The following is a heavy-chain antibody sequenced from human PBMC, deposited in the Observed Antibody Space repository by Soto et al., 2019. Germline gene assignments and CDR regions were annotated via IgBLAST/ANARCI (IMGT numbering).Heavy chain of an antibody. J-gene: IGHJ3*02. CDR2: IDPSDSYT. CDR1: GYSFTSYW. V-gene: IGHV5-10-1*01. D-gene: IGHD3-22*01. Sequence: HGESLKISCKGSGYSFTSYWISWVRQMPGKGLEWMGRIDPSDSYTNYSRSFQGHVTISADKSISTAYLQWSSLKASDTAMYYCARHAYYYDSSGHDAFDIWGQGTMVTVSS. CDR3: ARHAYYYDSSGHDAFDI.